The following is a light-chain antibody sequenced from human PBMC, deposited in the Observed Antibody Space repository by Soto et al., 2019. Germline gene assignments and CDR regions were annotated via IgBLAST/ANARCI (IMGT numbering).Light chain of an antibody. CDR2: GAS. CDR3: QQYGSSPLYT. CDR1: QSVNSNY. J-gene: IGKJ2*01. Sequence: EIVLTQSPGTLSLSPGERATLSCRASQSVNSNYLAWYQQKPGQPPRLLIYGASSRATGIPDRFSGSGSGTDFTLTISRLEPEDFAVYYCQQYGSSPLYTFGQGTKLEIK. V-gene: IGKV3-20*01.